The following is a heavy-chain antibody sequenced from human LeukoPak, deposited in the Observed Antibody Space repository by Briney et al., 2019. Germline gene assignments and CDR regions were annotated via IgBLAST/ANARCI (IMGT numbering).Heavy chain of an antibody. D-gene: IGHD3-16*02. Sequence: GGSLRLSCAASGFTVTNYWMGWVGQAPGKGLEWVANINQDGSQKDYMDSVKGRFTISRDNAKNSLFLQRNILRAEDTAVYYCVPSSIARLGELSSFDYWGQGTLVTVSS. CDR3: VPSSIARLGELSSFDY. J-gene: IGHJ4*02. V-gene: IGHV3-7*02. CDR2: INQDGSQK. CDR1: GFTVTNYW.